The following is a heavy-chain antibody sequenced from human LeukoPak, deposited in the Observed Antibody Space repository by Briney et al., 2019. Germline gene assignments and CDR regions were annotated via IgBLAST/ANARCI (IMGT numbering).Heavy chain of an antibody. CDR1: GYTFTNYD. D-gene: IGHD2-15*01. Sequence: GASVKVSCKASGYTFTNYDINWVRQATGQGLEWMGWMNPNSGNTGYAQKFQGRVAMTRNSSISTAYMELSSLTSEDTAVYYCARRLGFCSDGSCYSLNYWGQGTLVTVSS. V-gene: IGHV1-8*02. CDR2: MNPNSGNT. J-gene: IGHJ4*02. CDR3: ARRLGFCSDGSCYSLNY.